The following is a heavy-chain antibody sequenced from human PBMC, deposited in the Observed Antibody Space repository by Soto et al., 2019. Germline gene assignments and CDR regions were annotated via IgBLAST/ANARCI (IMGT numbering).Heavy chain of an antibody. V-gene: IGHV4-4*07. Sequence: QVQLQESGPGLVKPSETLSLNCTVTGGTISGYYWTWIRQSAGGGLEWIGRINSSGSTNYNPSLKSRVTISLDTSMNHFSLRLSSVTAADTAGYYCARGQRFADWFDPWGQGTLVTVAS. D-gene: IGHD3-3*01. J-gene: IGHJ5*02. CDR1: GGTISGYY. CDR3: ARGQRFADWFDP. CDR2: INSSGST.